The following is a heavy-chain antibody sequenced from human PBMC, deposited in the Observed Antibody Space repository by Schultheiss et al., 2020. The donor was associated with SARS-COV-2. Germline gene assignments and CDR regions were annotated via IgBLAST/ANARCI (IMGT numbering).Heavy chain of an antibody. CDR2: IYTSGST. CDR3: ARLHGDYFDRNWFDP. J-gene: IGHJ5*02. D-gene: IGHD4-17*01. Sequence: SQTLSLTCTVSGGSISRSYWSWIRQPPGKGLEWIGRIYTSGSTNYNPSLKSRVTFSVDTSKNQFSLKVTSVTAADTAVYYCARLHGDYFDRNWFDPWGQGILVTVSS. V-gene: IGHV4-4*07. CDR1: GGSISRSY.